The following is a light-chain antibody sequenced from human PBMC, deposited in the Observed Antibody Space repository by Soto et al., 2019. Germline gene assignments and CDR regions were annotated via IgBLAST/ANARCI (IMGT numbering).Light chain of an antibody. CDR3: QHYNSDSEA. V-gene: IGKV1-39*01. J-gene: IGKJ1*01. CDR1: QNINTY. CDR2: AAS. Sequence: DIQMTQSPSSLSASVGDRVTITCRASQNINTYLNWYQQKPGKAPKLLIFAASSLQSGVPSRFSGSGSGTDFTLTISSLQPDDFATYYCQHYNSDSEAFGQGTNVEIK.